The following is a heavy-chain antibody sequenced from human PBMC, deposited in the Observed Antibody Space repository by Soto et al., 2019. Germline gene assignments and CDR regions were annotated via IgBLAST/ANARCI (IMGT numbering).Heavy chain of an antibody. J-gene: IGHJ5*02. V-gene: IGHV4-28*01. D-gene: IGHD6-19*01. CDR1: DYSISSSNG. CDR3: ARSGIEVAGIYDRPDNWFDP. CDR2: IYYSGST. Sequence: SETLSLTCAVSDYSISSSNGWGWIRQPPGKGLEWIGYIYYSGSTYYNPSLKSRVTMSVDTSKNQFSLKLSSVTAVDTAVYYCARSGIEVAGIYDRPDNWFDPWGQGTLVTVSS.